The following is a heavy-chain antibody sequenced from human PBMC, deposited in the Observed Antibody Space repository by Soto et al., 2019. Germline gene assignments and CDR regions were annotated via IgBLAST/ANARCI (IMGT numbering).Heavy chain of an antibody. CDR2: ISGSGGST. CDR3: AKGWRVAATPTAEYFQH. V-gene: IGHV3-23*01. D-gene: IGHD2-15*01. Sequence: EVQLLESGGGLVQPGGSLRLSCAASGFTFSSYAMSWVRQAPGKGLEWVSAISGSGGSTYYADSVKGRFTISRDNSKNTRYLQMNSLRAEDTAVYYCAKGWRVAATPTAEYFQHWGQGTLVTVSS. J-gene: IGHJ1*01. CDR1: GFTFSSYA.